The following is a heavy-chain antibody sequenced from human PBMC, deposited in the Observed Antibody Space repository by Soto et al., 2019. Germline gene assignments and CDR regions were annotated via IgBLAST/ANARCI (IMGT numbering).Heavy chain of an antibody. V-gene: IGHV1-46*01. Sequence: GASVKVSCKTSGFVFTSFHMHWVRQVPGQGLEWMGMINPSGGGTDYPDKFQGRVTLTSDTSTNTVYMGLRNLRSDDTAVYYCARAGINWFDPWGQGTLVTVSS. CDR3: ARAGINWFDP. CDR1: GFVFTSFH. J-gene: IGHJ5*02. CDR2: INPSGGGT.